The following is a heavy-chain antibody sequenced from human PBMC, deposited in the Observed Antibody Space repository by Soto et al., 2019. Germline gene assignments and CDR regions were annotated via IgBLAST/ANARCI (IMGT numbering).Heavy chain of an antibody. CDR3: AKGSMRVYYYYYGMDV. CDR1: GFTFSSYA. V-gene: IGHV3-23*01. CDR2: ISGSGGST. J-gene: IGHJ6*02. Sequence: CAASGFTFSSYAMSWVRQAPGKGLEWVSAISGSGGSTYYADSVKGRFTISRDNSKNTLYLQMNSLRAEDTAVYYCAKGSMRVYYYYYGMDVWGQGTTVTVSS.